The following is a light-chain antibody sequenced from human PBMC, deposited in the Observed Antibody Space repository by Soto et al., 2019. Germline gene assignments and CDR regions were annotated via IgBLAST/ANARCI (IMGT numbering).Light chain of an antibody. Sequence: DIQMTQSPSTLSASVGDRVTITCRASQNINSWLAWYQRKPGSAPKLLIYKASTLASGVPSRFSGSGSGTEFTLTINSLQPDDFATYYCQQYGRYSTFGQGTKVEIE. J-gene: IGKJ1*01. CDR1: QNINSW. V-gene: IGKV1-5*03. CDR3: QQYGRYST. CDR2: KAS.